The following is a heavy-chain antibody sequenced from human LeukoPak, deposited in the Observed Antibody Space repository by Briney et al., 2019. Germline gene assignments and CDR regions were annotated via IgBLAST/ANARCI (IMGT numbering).Heavy chain of an antibody. V-gene: IGHV1-2*02. CDR1: GYTFTAYY. J-gene: IGHJ4*02. CDR3: ARDRYSYGSPGDY. D-gene: IGHD5-18*01. Sequence: WASVKVSCKASGYTFTAYYIHWVRQAPGQGLEWMGWINPNSGGTNYAQKFQGRVTMTRDTSSSTAYMELSRLRSDDTAVYYCARDRYSYGSPGDYWGQGTLVTVSS. CDR2: INPNSGGT.